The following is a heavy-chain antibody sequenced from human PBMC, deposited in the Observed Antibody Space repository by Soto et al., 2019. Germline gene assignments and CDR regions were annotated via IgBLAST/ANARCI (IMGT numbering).Heavy chain of an antibody. D-gene: IGHD2-15*01. V-gene: IGHV1-69*02. J-gene: IGHJ3*02. CDR3: ARGTKGYCSGGRCGDAFDI. CDR2: IIPILGIA. Sequence: SVKVSCKASGGTFSSYTISWVRQAPGQGLEWMGRIIPILGIANYAQKFQGRVTITADKSTSTAYMELSSLRSEHKAVYYCARGTKGYCSGGRCGDAFDIXG. CDR1: GGTFSSYT.